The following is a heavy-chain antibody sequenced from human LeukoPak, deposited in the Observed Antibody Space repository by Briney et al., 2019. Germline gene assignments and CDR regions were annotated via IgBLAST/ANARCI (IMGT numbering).Heavy chain of an antibody. Sequence: ASVTVSCTASGYTFSDYFMHWVRQAPGQGLEWMGWNNPNSGGTKYAQKFQGRVTMTRDTSISTAYMELSRLRSDDTAVYYCARGHGYSGYDATDDWGQGTLVTVSS. CDR1: GYTFSDYF. CDR3: ARGHGYSGYDATDD. D-gene: IGHD5-12*01. CDR2: NNPNSGGT. J-gene: IGHJ4*02. V-gene: IGHV1-2*02.